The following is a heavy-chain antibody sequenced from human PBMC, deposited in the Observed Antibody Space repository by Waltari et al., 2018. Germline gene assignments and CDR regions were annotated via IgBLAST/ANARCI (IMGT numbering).Heavy chain of an antibody. V-gene: IGHV3-74*01. D-gene: IGHD3-9*01. CDR2: INKDGTIT. CDR1: GFTFGYYW. Sequence: EVQLVESGGGLVQPGGSLRLSCAASGFTFGYYWMHWVRQVPGKGLVWVSRINKDGTITSYADSVRGRFAISRDNAKNTVYLHMNSLRAEDTALYFCARELAWAGYYGLDYWGQGTLVTVSS. J-gene: IGHJ4*02. CDR3: ARELAWAGYYGLDY.